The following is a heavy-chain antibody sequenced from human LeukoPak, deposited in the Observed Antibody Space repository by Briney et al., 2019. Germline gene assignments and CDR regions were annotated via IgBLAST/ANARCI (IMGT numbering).Heavy chain of an antibody. V-gene: IGHV3-15*01. CDR3: ARLRGGYDPDY. J-gene: IGHJ4*02. Sequence: GGSLRLSCAASGFTFSSAWMTWVRQTPEKGLEWVGRIKEISNGGTTDYAAPVKDRFTISRDDSINTLYLQMNSLKTEDTAVYYCARLRGGYDPDYWGQGTLVTVSS. D-gene: IGHD5-12*01. CDR1: GFTFSSAW. CDR2: IKEISNGGTT.